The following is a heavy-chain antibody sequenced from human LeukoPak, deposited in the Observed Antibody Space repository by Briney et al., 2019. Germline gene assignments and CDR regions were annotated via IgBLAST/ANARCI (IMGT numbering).Heavy chain of an antibody. CDR1: GGSFGGYY. CDR2: INHSGST. CDR3: ARSDPGADYGDYELDY. Sequence: SENLSLTCAVYGGSFGGYYWSWIRQPPGKGLEWIGEINHSGSTNYNPSLKSRVTISVDTSKNQFSLKLSSVTAADTAVYYCARSDPGADYGDYELDYWGQGTLVTVSS. V-gene: IGHV4-34*01. J-gene: IGHJ4*02. D-gene: IGHD4-17*01.